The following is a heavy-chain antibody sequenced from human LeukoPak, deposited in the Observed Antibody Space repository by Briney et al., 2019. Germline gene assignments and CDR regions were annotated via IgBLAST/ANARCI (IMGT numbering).Heavy chain of an antibody. CDR3: ARASYTYTVTPYYYGMDV. CDR2: ISSSGSTI. V-gene: IGHV3-11*01. Sequence: PGGSLRLSCAASGFTFSDYYMSWIRQAPGKGLEWVSYISSSGSTIYYADSVKGRFTISRDNAKNSLYLQMNSLRAEDTAVYYCARASYTYTVTPYYYGMDVWGQGTTVTVSS. J-gene: IGHJ6*02. CDR1: GFTFSDYY. D-gene: IGHD4-17*01.